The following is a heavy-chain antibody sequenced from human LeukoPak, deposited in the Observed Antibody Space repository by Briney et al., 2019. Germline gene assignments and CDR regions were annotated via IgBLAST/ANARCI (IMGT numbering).Heavy chain of an antibody. J-gene: IGHJ4*02. D-gene: IGHD6-13*01. CDR3: ASTPIAAAGRFDY. V-gene: IGHV4-39*07. CDR1: GGSISSSSYY. CDR2: IYYSGST. Sequence: SETLSLTCTVSGGSISSSSYYWGWIRQPPGKGLEWIGSIYYSGSTNYNPSLKSRVTISVDTSKNQFSLKLSSVTAADTAVYYCASTPIAAAGRFDYWGQGTLVTVSS.